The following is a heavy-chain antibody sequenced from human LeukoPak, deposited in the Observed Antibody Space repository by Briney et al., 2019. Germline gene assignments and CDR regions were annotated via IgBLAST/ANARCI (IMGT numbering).Heavy chain of an antibody. CDR3: AGYATTVYSNEY. Sequence: SETLSLTCTVSGASITGYYWSWIRQPPGRGLEWIGFIYYIEGANYNPSLKSRVSISVDTSKNQFSLTLTSVSAADTPVYFCAGYATTVYSNEYWGGGTLVSVFS. D-gene: IGHD4-11*01. CDR2: IYYIEGA. CDR1: GASITGYY. J-gene: IGHJ4*02. V-gene: IGHV4-59*08.